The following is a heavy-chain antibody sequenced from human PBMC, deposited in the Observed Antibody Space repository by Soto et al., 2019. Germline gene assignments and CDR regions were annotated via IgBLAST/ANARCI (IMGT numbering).Heavy chain of an antibody. Sequence: ASVKVSCKASGYTFSNYGISWVRQAPGQGLEWMGRIIPILGIANYAQKFQGRVTITADKSTSTAYMELSSLRSEDTAVYYCARGSGELRYFDWKQLIGICFDPWGQGTLVTVSS. D-gene: IGHD3-9*01. CDR3: ARGSGELRYFDWKQLIGICFDP. CDR2: IIPILGIA. CDR1: GYTFSNYG. V-gene: IGHV1-69*04. J-gene: IGHJ5*02.